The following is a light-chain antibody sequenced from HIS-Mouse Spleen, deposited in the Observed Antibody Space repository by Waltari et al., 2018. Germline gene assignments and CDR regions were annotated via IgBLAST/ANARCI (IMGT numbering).Light chain of an antibody. CDR2: DAS. CDR1: QDISNY. Sequence: DIQMTQSPSSLSASVGDRVTITCQASQDISNYLNSYQQKPGQAPKLLIYDASNLETGVPSRFSGSGSGTDFTFTISSLQPEDIATYYCQQYDNLHRLTFGPGTKVDIK. J-gene: IGKJ3*01. CDR3: QQYDNLHRLT. V-gene: IGKV1-33*01.